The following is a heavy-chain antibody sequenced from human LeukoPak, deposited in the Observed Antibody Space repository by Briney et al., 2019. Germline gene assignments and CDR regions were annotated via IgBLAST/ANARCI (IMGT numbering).Heavy chain of an antibody. Sequence: GGSLRLSCAASGFGLSSYWMHWVRQVPGRGPLWVSHISTDGSTTNYADSVKGRFTTSRDNANNTLYLQMNSLRVEDTAVYYCARDRAPQLSGDGVAYWGQGTLVTDSS. CDR2: ISTDGSTT. D-gene: IGHD7-27*01. CDR1: GFGLSSYW. J-gene: IGHJ4*02. CDR3: ARDRAPQLSGDGVAY. V-gene: IGHV3-74*01.